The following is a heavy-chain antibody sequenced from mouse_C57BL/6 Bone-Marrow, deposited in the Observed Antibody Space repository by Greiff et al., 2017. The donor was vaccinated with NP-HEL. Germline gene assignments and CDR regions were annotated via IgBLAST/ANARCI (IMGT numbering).Heavy chain of an antibody. V-gene: IGHV1-59*01. CDR3: AREGYFDY. Sequence: QVQLQQPGAELVRPGTSVKLSCKASGYTFTSYWMHWVKQRPGQGLEWIGVIDPSDSYTNYNQKFKGKATLTVDTSSSTAYMQLSSLTSEDSAVYDCAREGYFDYWGQGTTLTVSS. CDR1: GYTFTSYW. CDR2: IDPSDSYT. J-gene: IGHJ2*01.